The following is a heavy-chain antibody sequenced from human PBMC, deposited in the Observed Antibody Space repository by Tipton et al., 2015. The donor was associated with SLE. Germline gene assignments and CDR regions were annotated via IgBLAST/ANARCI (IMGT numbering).Heavy chain of an antibody. CDR3: AEGPLTSNRNWFVP. CDR2: IYTSGST. J-gene: IGHJ5*02. Sequence: TLSLTCTVSGGSISGYFWSWIRQPPGKGLEWIGYIYTSGSTNYNPSLKGRLTISVDTSKNQFSLNLSSVTAADTAVYYCAEGPLTSNRNWFVPWGQGTPVTVS. V-gene: IGHV4-4*09. D-gene: IGHD4-11*01. CDR1: GGSISGYF.